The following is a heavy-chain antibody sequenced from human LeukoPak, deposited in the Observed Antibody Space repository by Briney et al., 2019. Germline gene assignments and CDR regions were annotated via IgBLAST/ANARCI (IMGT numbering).Heavy chain of an antibody. Sequence: GSSVKVSCKASGGTFSSYAISWVRQAPGQGLEWMGRIIPILGIANYAQKFQGRVTITADKSTSTAYMELSSLRSEDTAVYYCARDQSAPYYYDSSGYYSVGYWGQGTLVTVSS. CDR3: ARDQSAPYYYDSSGYYSVGY. J-gene: IGHJ4*02. CDR2: IIPILGIA. CDR1: GGTFSSYA. V-gene: IGHV1-69*04. D-gene: IGHD3-22*01.